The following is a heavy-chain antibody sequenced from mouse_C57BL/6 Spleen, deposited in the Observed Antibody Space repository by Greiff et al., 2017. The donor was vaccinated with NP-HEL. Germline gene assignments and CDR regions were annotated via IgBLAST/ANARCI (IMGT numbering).Heavy chain of an antibody. D-gene: IGHD1-1*01. J-gene: IGHJ1*03. V-gene: IGHV1-50*01. CDR1: GYTFTSYW. CDR2: IDPSDSYT. CDR3: ARRGLEYYYGSSYGYFDV. Sequence: QVQLQQPGAELVKPGASVKLSCKASGYTFTSYWMQWVKQRPGQGLEWIGEIDPSDSYTNYNQKFKGKATLTVDTSSSTAYMQLSSLTSEDSAVYYCARRGLEYYYGSSYGYFDVWGTGTTVTVSS.